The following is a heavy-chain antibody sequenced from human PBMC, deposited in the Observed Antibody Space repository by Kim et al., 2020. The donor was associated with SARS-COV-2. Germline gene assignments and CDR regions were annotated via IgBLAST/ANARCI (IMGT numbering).Heavy chain of an antibody. Sequence: GGSLRLSCAASGFTFSSYWMSWVRQAPGKGLEWVANIKQDGSEKYYVDSVKGRFTISRDNAKNSLYLQMNSLRAEDTAVYYCARVIAAAGNCFDYWGQGTLVTVSS. D-gene: IGHD6-13*01. V-gene: IGHV3-7*01. J-gene: IGHJ4*02. CDR1: GFTFSSYW. CDR2: IKQDGSEK. CDR3: ARVIAAAGNCFDY.